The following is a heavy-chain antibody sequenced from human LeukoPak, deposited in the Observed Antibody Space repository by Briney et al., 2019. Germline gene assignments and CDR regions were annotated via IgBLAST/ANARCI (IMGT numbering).Heavy chain of an antibody. D-gene: IGHD2-21*02. CDR3: AREQVVVTATVYNWFDP. V-gene: IGHV3-74*01. J-gene: IGHJ5*02. CDR2: INSDGSST. CDR1: GFTFSSYW. Sequence: GGSLRLSCAASGFTFSSYWMHWVRQAPGKGLVWVSRINSDGSSTSYADSVKGRFTISRDNAKNTLYLQMNSLRAEDTAVYYCAREQVVVTATVYNWFDPWGQGTLVTVSS.